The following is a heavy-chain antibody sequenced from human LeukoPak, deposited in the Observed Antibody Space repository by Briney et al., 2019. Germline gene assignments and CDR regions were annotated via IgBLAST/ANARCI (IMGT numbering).Heavy chain of an antibody. D-gene: IGHD5-18*01. CDR1: GGSFSGYY. CDR2: INHSGST. CDR3: ARGLRYSYGYPWFDP. J-gene: IGHJ5*02. Sequence: PSETLSLTCAVYGGSFSGYYWSWIRQPPGKGLEWIGEINHSGSTNYNPSLKNRVTISVDTSKNQFSLKLSSVTAADTAVYYCARGLRYSYGYPWFDPWGQGTLVTVSS. V-gene: IGHV4-34*01.